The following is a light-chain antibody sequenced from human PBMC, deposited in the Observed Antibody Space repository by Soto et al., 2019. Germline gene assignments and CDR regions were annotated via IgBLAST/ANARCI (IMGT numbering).Light chain of an antibody. CDR3: QQRSEWPRT. CDR2: DAS. V-gene: IGKV3-11*01. Sequence: EIVLTQSPATLSLSPGERATLSCRASQSIRSSLAWYQQKPGQAPRLLIYDASTRATGFPARFSGSGSGTDFTLTIGSREPEDFAVYYCQQRSEWPRTFGQGTKVEIK. J-gene: IGKJ1*01. CDR1: QSIRSS.